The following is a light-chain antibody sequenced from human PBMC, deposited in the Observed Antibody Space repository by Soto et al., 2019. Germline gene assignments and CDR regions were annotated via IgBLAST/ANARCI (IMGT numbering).Light chain of an antibody. Sequence: DIQMTQSPSTLSGSVGDRVTITCRASQTISSWLAWYQQKPGKAPKLLIYKASTLKSGVPSRFSGSGSGTEFTLTISSLQSEDFAVYYCQQYSNWPLITFGQGTRLEIK. V-gene: IGKV1-5*03. CDR2: KAS. CDR3: QQYSNWPLIT. J-gene: IGKJ5*01. CDR1: QTISSW.